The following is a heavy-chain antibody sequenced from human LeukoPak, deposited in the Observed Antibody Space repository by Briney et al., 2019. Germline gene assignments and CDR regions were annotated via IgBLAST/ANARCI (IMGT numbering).Heavy chain of an antibody. D-gene: IGHD1-26*01. V-gene: IGHV1-46*01. Sequence: ASVKVSCKASGYTFTSYYMHWVRQAPGQGLEWMGIINPSGGSTSYAQKFQGRVTMTRDTSTSTVYMELSSLRSEATAVYYCARAGDGGSHRGAFDIWGQGTMVTVSS. CDR3: ARAGDGGSHRGAFDI. CDR2: INPSGGST. CDR1: GYTFTSYY. J-gene: IGHJ3*02.